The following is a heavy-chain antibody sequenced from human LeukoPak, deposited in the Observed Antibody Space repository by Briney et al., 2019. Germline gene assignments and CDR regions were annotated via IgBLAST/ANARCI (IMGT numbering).Heavy chain of an antibody. CDR3: ARSCGSDCYRKVPGDY. D-gene: IGHD2-21*02. CDR2: IKTDGTTT. Sequence: GGSLRLSCAASGFTFSNYWMQWVRQAPGKGLVWVSRIKTDGTTTTYADSVEGRFTISRDNAKNTLYPEMNGLRAEDTAVYYCARSCGSDCYRKVPGDYWGQGTLVTVSS. V-gene: IGHV3-74*03. J-gene: IGHJ4*02. CDR1: GFTFSNYW.